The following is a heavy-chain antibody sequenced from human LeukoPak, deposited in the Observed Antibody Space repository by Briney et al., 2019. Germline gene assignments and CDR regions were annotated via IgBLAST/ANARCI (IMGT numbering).Heavy chain of an antibody. CDR1: GGSISSGGYY. V-gene: IGHV4-31*03. D-gene: IGHD3-16*02. CDR3: ARARSLLSKGFDY. J-gene: IGHJ4*02. Sequence: SETLSLACIVSGGSISSGGYYWSWIRQHPGKGLEWIGYIYYSGSTYYNPSLKSRVTISVDTSKNQFSLKLSSVTAADTAVYYCARARSLLSKGFDYWGQGTLVTVSS. CDR2: IYYSGST.